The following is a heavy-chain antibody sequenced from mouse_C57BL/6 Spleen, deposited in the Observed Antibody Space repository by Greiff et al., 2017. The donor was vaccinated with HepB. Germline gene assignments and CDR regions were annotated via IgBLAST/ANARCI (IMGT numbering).Heavy chain of an antibody. CDR3: ARRTGLYAMDY. CDR1: GYTFTRYW. D-gene: IGHD4-1*01. V-gene: IGHV1-69*01. J-gene: IGHJ4*01. CDR2: IDPSDSYT. Sequence: VQLQESGAELVMPGASVKLSCQASGYTFTRYWMHWVKQRPGQGLEWIGEIDPSDSYTNYNQKFKGKSTLTVDKSSSTAYRQLSSLTSEDSAVYYGARRTGLYAMDYWGQGTSVTVAS.